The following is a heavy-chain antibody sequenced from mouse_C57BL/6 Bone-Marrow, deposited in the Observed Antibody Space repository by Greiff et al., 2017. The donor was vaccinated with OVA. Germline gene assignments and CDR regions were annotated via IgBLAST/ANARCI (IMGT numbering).Heavy chain of an antibody. D-gene: IGHD1-1*01. V-gene: IGHV14-4*01. Sequence: EVQLQQSGAELVRPGASVKLSCTASGFNIKDDYMHWVKQRPEQGLEWIGWIDPENGDTEYASKFQGKATITADTSSNTAYLQLSSLTSEDTAVYYCTPSITTVVATRYFDVWGTGTTVTVSS. CDR1: GFNIKDDY. CDR3: TPSITTVVATRYFDV. CDR2: IDPENGDT. J-gene: IGHJ1*03.